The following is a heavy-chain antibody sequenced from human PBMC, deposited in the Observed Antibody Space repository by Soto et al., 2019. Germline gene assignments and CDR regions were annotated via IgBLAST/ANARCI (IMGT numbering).Heavy chain of an antibody. V-gene: IGHV3-30-3*01. Sequence: GGSLRLSCAASGFTFSSYAMHWFRQAPGKGLEWVAVISYDGSNKYYADSVKGRFTISRDNSKNTLYLQMNSLRAEDTAVYYCAREVVVAAPYYYYGMDVWGQGTTVTVSS. CDR3: AREVVVAAPYYYYGMDV. CDR2: ISYDGSNK. CDR1: GFTFSSYA. J-gene: IGHJ6*02. D-gene: IGHD2-15*01.